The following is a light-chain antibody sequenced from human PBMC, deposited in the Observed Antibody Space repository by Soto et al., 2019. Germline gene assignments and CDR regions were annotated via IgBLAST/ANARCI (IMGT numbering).Light chain of an antibody. CDR3: QQYGSPWT. J-gene: IGKJ1*01. CDR1: QSVSSSY. Sequence: ELVLTQSPGTLSLSPGERATLSCRASQSVSSSYLAWYQQKPGQAPRLLIYGASSRATGIPDRFSDSGSGTDFTLTISRLEPEDFAVYYCQQYGSPWTFGQGTKVDIK. V-gene: IGKV3-20*01. CDR2: GAS.